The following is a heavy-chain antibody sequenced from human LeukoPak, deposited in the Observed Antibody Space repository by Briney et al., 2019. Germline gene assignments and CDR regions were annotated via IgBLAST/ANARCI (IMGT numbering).Heavy chain of an antibody. Sequence: GGSLRRSCAASGFTCSGYSMNWVGQAPGKGLEWGSSISSSSSYIYYADSVKGRFTISRDNAKNSLYLQMNSLRAEDTAVYYCARDGYCGGDCFDYWGQGTLVTVSS. V-gene: IGHV3-21*01. CDR3: ARDGYCGGDCFDY. CDR1: GFTCSGYS. D-gene: IGHD2-21*01. J-gene: IGHJ4*02. CDR2: ISSSSSYI.